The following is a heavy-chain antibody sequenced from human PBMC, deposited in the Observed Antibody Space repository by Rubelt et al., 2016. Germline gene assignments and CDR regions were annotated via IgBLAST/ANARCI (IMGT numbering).Heavy chain of an antibody. CDR2: IYWDDAK. D-gene: IGHD3-16*01. Sequence: QESGPVLVKPSETLSLTCTVSGDSMSTNNYYWGWIRQPPGKGLEWLVLIYWDDAKRYSPSLKTRLSITKETSKNQGVLTRTKMDPVDTATYYWAQWRSYVFDYWGQGTLVTVSS. V-gene: IGHV2-5*02. CDR1: GDSMSTNNYY. J-gene: IGHJ4*02. CDR3: AQWRSYVFDY.